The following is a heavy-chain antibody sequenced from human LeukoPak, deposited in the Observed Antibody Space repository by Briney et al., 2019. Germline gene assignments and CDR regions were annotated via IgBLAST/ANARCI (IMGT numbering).Heavy chain of an antibody. D-gene: IGHD3-22*01. CDR1: GYIFTNFG. Sequence: ASVKVSCKASGYIFTNFGISWVRQAPGQGLEWMGWINPDNGGTNFAPKFQGRVTVTRDTSIRTAYIELSRLRSDDTAVYYCARALLLRVDYFDIWGQGTLITVSS. CDR2: INPDNGGT. J-gene: IGHJ4*02. CDR3: ARALLLRVDYFDI. V-gene: IGHV1-2*02.